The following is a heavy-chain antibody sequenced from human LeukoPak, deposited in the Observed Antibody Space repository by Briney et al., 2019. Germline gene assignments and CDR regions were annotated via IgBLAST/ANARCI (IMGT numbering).Heavy chain of an antibody. J-gene: IGHJ3*02. D-gene: IGHD6-13*01. CDR1: GGSFSGYY. Sequence: SETLSLTCAVYGGSFSGYYWGWIRQPPGKGLEWIGEINHSGSTNYNPSLKSRVTISVDTSKNQFSLKLSSVTAADTAVYYCARTTAAADLGPRVDAFDIWGQGTMVTVSS. CDR2: INHSGST. CDR3: ARTTAAADLGPRVDAFDI. V-gene: IGHV4-34*01.